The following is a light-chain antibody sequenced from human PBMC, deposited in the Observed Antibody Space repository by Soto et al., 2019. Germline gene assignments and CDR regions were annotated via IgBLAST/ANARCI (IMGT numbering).Light chain of an antibody. Sequence: QSVLTQPPSVSGSPGQRVTISCTGSSSNIGAGYDVHWYQQLPGTAHKLLIYGNSNRTSGVPDRFSGSKSGTTASLAITGLQAEDEADYYCQSYDSSLSGWVFGGGTKLTVL. CDR2: GNS. CDR3: QSYDSSLSGWV. CDR1: SSNIGAGYD. J-gene: IGLJ3*02. V-gene: IGLV1-40*01.